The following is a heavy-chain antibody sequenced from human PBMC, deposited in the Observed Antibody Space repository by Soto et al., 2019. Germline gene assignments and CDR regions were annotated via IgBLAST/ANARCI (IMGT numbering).Heavy chain of an antibody. Sequence: QLQLQESGSGLVKPSQTLSLTCAVSGGSISSGGYSWSWIRQPPGKGLEWIGYIYHSGSTYYNPSLKRRVTISVDRSKNQFSLKLSFVTAADTAVYYCARGGVDYYDSSGYYFSPYYFDYWGQGTLVTVSS. D-gene: IGHD3-22*01. CDR1: GGSISSGGYS. CDR3: ARGGVDYYDSSGYYFSPYYFDY. V-gene: IGHV4-30-2*01. J-gene: IGHJ4*02. CDR2: IYHSGST.